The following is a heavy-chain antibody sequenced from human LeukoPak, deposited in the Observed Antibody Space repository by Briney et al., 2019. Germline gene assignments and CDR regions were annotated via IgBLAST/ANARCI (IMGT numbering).Heavy chain of an antibody. CDR2: INHSGST. CDR3: ARHRPLYYYGSGSLDY. D-gene: IGHD3-10*01. V-gene: IGHV4-34*01. CDR1: DGSFSGYY. Sequence: EPSETLSLTCAVYDGSFSGYYWSWIRQPPGKGLEWIREINHSGSTNYNPSLKSRVTISVDTSKNQFSLKLSSVTAADTAVYYCARHRPLYYYGSGSLDYWGQGTLVTVSS. J-gene: IGHJ4*02.